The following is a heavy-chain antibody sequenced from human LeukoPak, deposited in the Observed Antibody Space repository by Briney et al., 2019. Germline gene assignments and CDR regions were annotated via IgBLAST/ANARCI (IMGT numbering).Heavy chain of an antibody. CDR3: ARDLGQYYDTSDNWFDP. J-gene: IGHJ5*02. CDR2: ILGGAGST. V-gene: IGHV3-23*01. D-gene: IGHD3-22*01. Sequence: GGSLRLSCAASGFTFSNAWMSWVRQAPGKGLEWVSGILGGAGSTYYADSVKGRFIISRDNSKNTLYLQMNSLRAEDTAVYYCARDLGQYYDTSDNWFDPWGQGTLVTVSS. CDR1: GFTFSNAW.